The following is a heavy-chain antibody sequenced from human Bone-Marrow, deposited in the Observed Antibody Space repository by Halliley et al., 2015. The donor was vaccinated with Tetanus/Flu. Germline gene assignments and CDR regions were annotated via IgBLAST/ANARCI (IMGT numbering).Heavy chain of an antibody. CDR2: MNPNSGIT. J-gene: IGHJ4*02. D-gene: IGHD3-10*01. Sequence: QVQLVQSGAEVMKPGASVRVSCKASGYTFDSYDINWVRQATGQGLEWMGWMNPNSGITAYAHKFQGRVTMTRNTSISTAYMELSGLKSEDTAVYYCAREAAGTSGYYFDYWGQGTLVLVSS. CDR1: GYTFDSYD. CDR3: AREAAGTSGYYFDY. V-gene: IGHV1-8*01.